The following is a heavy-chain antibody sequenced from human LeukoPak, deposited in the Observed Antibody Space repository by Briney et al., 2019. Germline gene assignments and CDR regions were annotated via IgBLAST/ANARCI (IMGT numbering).Heavy chain of an antibody. Sequence: ASVKVSCKASGYTFTCHGISWVRQAPGQGLEWMGWISTYNGNTNYAQKLQGRVSMTTDTSTSTAYMDLRSLRSDDTAVYYCARDKWEPRYAFDIWGQGTMVTVSS. V-gene: IGHV1-18*01. D-gene: IGHD1-26*01. CDR2: ISTYNGNT. CDR1: GYTFTCHG. CDR3: ARDKWEPRYAFDI. J-gene: IGHJ3*02.